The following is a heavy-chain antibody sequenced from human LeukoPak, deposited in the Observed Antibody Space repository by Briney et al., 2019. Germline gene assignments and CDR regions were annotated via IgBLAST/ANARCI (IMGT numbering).Heavy chain of an antibody. D-gene: IGHD3-22*01. CDR1: GGSFSGYY. V-gene: IGHV4-34*01. CDR3: ARERSKYPRGYYDGSGYHWFDP. Sequence: PSETLSLTCAVYGGSFSGYYWSWIRQPPGKGLEWIGEINHSGSTNYNPSLKSRVTISVDTSKNQFSLKLSSVTAADTAVYYCARERSKYPRGYYDGSGYHWFDPWGQGTLVTVSS. CDR2: INHSGST. J-gene: IGHJ5*02.